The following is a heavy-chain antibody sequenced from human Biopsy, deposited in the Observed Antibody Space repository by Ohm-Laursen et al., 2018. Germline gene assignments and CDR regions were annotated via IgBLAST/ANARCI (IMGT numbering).Heavy chain of an antibody. Sequence: GSSVNVSCKASGYTFTDYSLHWVRQAPGQGLEWMGWVNPNNGDKKFAPDFQGRLTMTRDKSISTAYMELIRLRSDDTAVYYCARGPLGPLLEWLLFQTSIDVWGQGTTVTVSS. V-gene: IGHV1-2*07. CDR2: VNPNNGDK. J-gene: IGHJ6*02. CDR3: ARGPLGPLLEWLLFQTSIDV. CDR1: GYTFTDYS. D-gene: IGHD3-3*01.